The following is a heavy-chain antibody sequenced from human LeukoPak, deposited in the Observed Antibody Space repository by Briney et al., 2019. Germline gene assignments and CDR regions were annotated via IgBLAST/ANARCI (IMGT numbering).Heavy chain of an antibody. V-gene: IGHV4-59*08. J-gene: IGHJ4*02. CDR3: ARISTSGSYYSGYYFDY. CDR1: GGSISSYY. Sequence: SETLSLTCTVSGGSISSYYWSWIRQPPGKGLEWIGYIYYSGSTNYNPSLKSQVTISVDTSKNQFSLKLSSVTAADTAVYYCARISTSGSYYSGYYFDYWGQGTLVTVSS. D-gene: IGHD1-26*01. CDR2: IYYSGST.